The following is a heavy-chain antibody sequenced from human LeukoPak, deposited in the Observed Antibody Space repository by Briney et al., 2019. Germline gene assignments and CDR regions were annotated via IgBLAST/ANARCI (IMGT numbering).Heavy chain of an antibody. D-gene: IGHD6-6*01. CDR2: IKRDGSEK. Sequence: GGSLRLSCAASGFTFSDYWMSWVRQAPGKGLEWVANIKRDGSEKYYVDSVKGRFTISRDNAKNSLYLQMNSLRAEDTAVYYCAREADSGSSGDYFDYWGQGTLVTVSS. CDR1: GFTFSDYW. V-gene: IGHV3-7*01. CDR3: AREADSGSSGDYFDY. J-gene: IGHJ4*02.